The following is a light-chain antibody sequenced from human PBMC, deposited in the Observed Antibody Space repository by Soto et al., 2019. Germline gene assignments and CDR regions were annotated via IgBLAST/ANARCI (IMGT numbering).Light chain of an antibody. Sequence: LTPSLRGLPLYPVEPPALACRASQGVSSYLAWYQQKPGQAPRLLIYDASNRATGIPARFSGSGSGTDFTLTISSLQSEDFAVYYCQQYDSWLWTFGQGTKVDIK. CDR3: QQYDSWLWT. V-gene: IGKV3D-15*01. CDR2: DAS. CDR1: QGVSSY. J-gene: IGKJ1*01.